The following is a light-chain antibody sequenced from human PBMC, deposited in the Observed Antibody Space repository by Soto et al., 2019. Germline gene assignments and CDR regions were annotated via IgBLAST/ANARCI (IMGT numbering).Light chain of an antibody. CDR3: QQYNNRPPIT. CDR1: ESVRSY. CDR2: GAS. V-gene: IGKV3-15*01. J-gene: IGKJ5*01. Sequence: EVVMTQSPATLSVSPGERATLSCRASESVRSYLAWYQQKPGQAPRLLIYGASTRATGIPARFSGSGSGTEFTLTISSLQSEDFAIYYCQQYNNRPPITFGQGTRLEI.